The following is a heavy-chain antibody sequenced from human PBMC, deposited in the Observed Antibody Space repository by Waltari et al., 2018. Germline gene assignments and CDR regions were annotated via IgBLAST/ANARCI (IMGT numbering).Heavy chain of an antibody. J-gene: IGHJ3*02. CDR1: GYTFTSYD. CDR2: MNPTGGNK. D-gene: IGHD3-22*01. Sequence: QVQLVQSGAEVKKPGASVKVSCKASGYTFTSYDINWVRQATGQGLEWMGWGRMNPTGGNKSKAQRFQARSTCTRNPSIGPAYLGLSGLGSENTAWFYCARGGWGYYYHSSGSNAFDIWGQGTMVTVSS. CDR3: ARGGWGYYYHSSGSNAFDI. V-gene: IGHV1-8*03.